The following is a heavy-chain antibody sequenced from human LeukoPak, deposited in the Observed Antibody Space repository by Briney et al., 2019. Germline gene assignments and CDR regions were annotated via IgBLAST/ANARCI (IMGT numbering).Heavy chain of an antibody. CDR2: ISYDGSIK. J-gene: IGHJ4*02. Sequence: PGGSLRLSCAASGFTFSSYAMHWVRQAPGKGLEWVAVISYDGSIKYYADSVKSRFTISTDISKSTLSLQMNSLRPEDTALYYCARDLSNVPGQYWGQGTLVTVSS. D-gene: IGHD3-10*02. CDR3: ARDLSNVPGQY. CDR1: GFTFSSYA. V-gene: IGHV3-30-3*01.